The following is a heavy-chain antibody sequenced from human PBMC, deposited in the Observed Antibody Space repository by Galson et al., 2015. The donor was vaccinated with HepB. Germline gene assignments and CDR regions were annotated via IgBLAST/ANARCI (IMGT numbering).Heavy chain of an antibody. CDR2: IRSKAYGGTT. CDR3: TRVGTRLWSGYRTFDY. CDR1: GFTFGDYA. J-gene: IGHJ4*02. V-gene: IGHV3-49*03. D-gene: IGHD3-3*01. Sequence: SLRLSCAASGFTFGDYAMSWFRQAPGKGLEWVGFIRSKAYGGTTEYAASVKGRFTISRDDSKSIAYLQMNSLKTEDTAVYYCTRVGTRLWSGYRTFDYWGQGTLVTVSS.